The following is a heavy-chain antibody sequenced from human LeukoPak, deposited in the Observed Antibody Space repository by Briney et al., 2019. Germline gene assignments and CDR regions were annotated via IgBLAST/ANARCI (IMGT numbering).Heavy chain of an antibody. CDR3: ARRRCSGGSRYSDWFDP. D-gene: IGHD2-15*01. CDR2: IYPGVSDT. CDR1: GYSFTSYW. J-gene: IGHJ5*02. V-gene: IGHV5-51*01. Sequence: GESLKISCKGSGYSFTSYWIGWLRRMPGKGLEWMGIIYPGVSDTRYSPSFQGQVTISADKSISTAYLQWSSLKASDTAMYYCARRRCSGGSRYSDWFDPWGQGTLVTVSS.